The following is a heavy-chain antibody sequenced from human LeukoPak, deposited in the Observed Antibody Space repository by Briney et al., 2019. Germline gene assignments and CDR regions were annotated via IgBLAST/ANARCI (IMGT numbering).Heavy chain of an antibody. D-gene: IGHD1-26*01. CDR3: AKDHRIVGATSSY. CDR1: GGSISSYY. J-gene: IGHJ4*02. V-gene: IGHV4-59*01. CDR2: IYYSGST. Sequence: PSETLSLTCTVSGGSISSYYWSWIRQPPGKGLEWIGYIYYSGSTNYNPSLKSRVTISVDTSKNQFSLKLSSVTAADTAVYYCAKDHRIVGATSSYWGQGTLVTVSS.